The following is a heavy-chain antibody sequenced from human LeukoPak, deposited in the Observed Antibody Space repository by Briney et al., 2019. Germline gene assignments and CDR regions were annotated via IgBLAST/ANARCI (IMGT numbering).Heavy chain of an antibody. Sequence: PGGSLKLSCAASGFTFSGSAMHWVRQASGKGLEWVGRIRSKANSYATAYAASVKGRFTISRDDSKNTAYPQMNSLKTEDTAVYYCTRFGEVRGVIKGPGYYYYGMDVWGQGTTVTVSS. CDR2: IRSKANSYAT. J-gene: IGHJ6*02. D-gene: IGHD3-10*01. CDR1: GFTFSGSA. CDR3: TRFGEVRGVIKGPGYYYYGMDV. V-gene: IGHV3-73*01.